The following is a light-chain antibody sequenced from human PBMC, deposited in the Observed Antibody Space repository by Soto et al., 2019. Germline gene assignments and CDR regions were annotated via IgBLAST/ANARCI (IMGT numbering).Light chain of an antibody. J-gene: IGLJ1*01. Sequence: QSVLTQPASVSGSPGQSITISCSGTSSDIGTYDHVAWFQQFPGKTPKLVIYSVSDRPSGVSYRFSGSKSGNTASLTISGLQADDEADYYCISYTVSMSYVFGTGTKFTVL. CDR3: ISYTVSMSYV. CDR2: SVS. CDR1: SSDIGTYDH. V-gene: IGLV2-14*01.